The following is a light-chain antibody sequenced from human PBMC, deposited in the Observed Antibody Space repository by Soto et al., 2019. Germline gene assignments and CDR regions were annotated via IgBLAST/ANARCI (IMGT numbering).Light chain of an antibody. V-gene: IGKV3-20*01. J-gene: IGKJ1*01. Sequence: EIVLTHSPATLSSFPGDRVTLSCLASQYINTRLAWYQHRPGQSPRLLIYQTSLRAAGIPARFSGSGSGTDFTLTIIRLEPGDFAVYYCQQYDISPWTFGQGTKVDIK. CDR3: QQYDISPWT. CDR1: QYINTR. CDR2: QTS.